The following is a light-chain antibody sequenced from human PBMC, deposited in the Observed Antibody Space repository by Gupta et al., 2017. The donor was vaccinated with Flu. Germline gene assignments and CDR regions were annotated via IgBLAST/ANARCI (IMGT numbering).Light chain of an antibody. CDR1: QSVSSY. CDR3: QQRSNWPFT. V-gene: IGKV3-11*01. CDR2: DAS. Sequence: PATLSLSPGERAALSCRASQSVSSYLAWYQQKPGQAPRLLIYDASNRATGIPVRFSGSGSGTXFTLTIXSLEPEDSAVYYCQQRSNWPFTFGXGTRVEIK. J-gene: IGKJ3*01.